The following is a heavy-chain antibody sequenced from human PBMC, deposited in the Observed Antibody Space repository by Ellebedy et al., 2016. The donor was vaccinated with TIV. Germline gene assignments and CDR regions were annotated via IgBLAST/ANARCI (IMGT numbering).Heavy chain of an antibody. CDR1: GFTFSSYG. Sequence: GGSLRLXXAASGFTFSSYGMHWVRQAPGKGLEWVAVISYDGSNKYYADSVKGRFTISRDNSKNTLYLQMNSLRAEDTAVYYCATIIAGYWGQGTLVTVSS. V-gene: IGHV3-30*03. CDR2: ISYDGSNK. D-gene: IGHD2-21*01. J-gene: IGHJ4*02. CDR3: ATIIAGY.